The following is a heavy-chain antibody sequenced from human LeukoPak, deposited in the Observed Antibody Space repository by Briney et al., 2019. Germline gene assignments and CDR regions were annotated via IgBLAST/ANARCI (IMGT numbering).Heavy chain of an antibody. Sequence: GGSLRLSCAASGFTFSSYGTHWARQAPGKGLEWVAFIRYDGSNDSYADSVKGRFSISRDNSKNTLYLEMNSLRAEDTAVYYCAKDIRRGYNYGYDQFAYWGQGTLVTVSS. J-gene: IGHJ4*02. D-gene: IGHD5-18*01. V-gene: IGHV3-30*02. CDR3: AKDIRRGYNYGYDQFAY. CDR2: IRYDGSND. CDR1: GFTFSSYG.